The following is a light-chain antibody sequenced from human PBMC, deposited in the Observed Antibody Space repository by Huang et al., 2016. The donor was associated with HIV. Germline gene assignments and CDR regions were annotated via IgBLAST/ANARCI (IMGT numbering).Light chain of an antibody. J-gene: IGKJ4*01. V-gene: IGKV4-1*01. CDR1: QSVLYSSNNRNY. CDR2: WAA. Sequence: DIVMTQSPDSLAVSLGERATINCKSSQSVLYSSNNRNYLAWYQRRPGHPPKFLIYWAATRESGVPDRFSGSGSGTDFTLTISSLQAEDVAFYYCQQYYDSPLTFGGGTKVEIK. CDR3: QQYYDSPLT.